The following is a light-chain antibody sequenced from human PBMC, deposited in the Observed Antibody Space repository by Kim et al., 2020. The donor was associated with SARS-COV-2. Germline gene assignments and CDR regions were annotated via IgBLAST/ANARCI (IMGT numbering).Light chain of an antibody. CDR3: QQSGTSPIT. Sequence: EIVLTQSPGTLSLSPGERATLSCRASQSVSSSYLAWYQQKPGQAPRLLIYGASTRATGIPDRFSGSGSGTDFTLTISRLEPEDFALYYCQQSGTSPITFGQGTRLEIK. V-gene: IGKV3-20*01. CDR2: GAS. CDR1: QSVSSSY. J-gene: IGKJ5*01.